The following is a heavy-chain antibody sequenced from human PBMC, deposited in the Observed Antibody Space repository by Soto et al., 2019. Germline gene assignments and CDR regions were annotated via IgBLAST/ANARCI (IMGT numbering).Heavy chain of an antibody. CDR2: ISGSGGST. D-gene: IGHD3-3*01. Sequence: GGSLRLSCAASGFTFSSYAMSWVRQAPGKGLEWVSAISGSGGSTYYADSVKGRFTISRDNSKKTLYLQMNSLRAEDTAVYYCAKDLGFWSGYYTGIRDPGTFANWFDPWGQGTLVTVSS. CDR1: GFTFSSYA. CDR3: AKDLGFWSGYYTGIRDPGTFANWFDP. J-gene: IGHJ5*02. V-gene: IGHV3-23*01.